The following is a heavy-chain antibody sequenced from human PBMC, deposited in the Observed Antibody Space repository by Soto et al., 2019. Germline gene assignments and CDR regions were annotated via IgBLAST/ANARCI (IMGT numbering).Heavy chain of an antibody. CDR1: GFTFSSYS. CDR3: ARDLHGYGDYPPSELDDY. Sequence: GGSLRLSCAASGFTFSSYSMNWVRQAPGKGLEWVSYISSSSSTIYYADSVKGRFTISRDNAKNSLYLQMNSLRAEDTAVYYCARDLHGYGDYPPSELDDYWGQGTLVTVSS. V-gene: IGHV3-48*01. J-gene: IGHJ4*02. CDR2: ISSSSSTI. D-gene: IGHD4-17*01.